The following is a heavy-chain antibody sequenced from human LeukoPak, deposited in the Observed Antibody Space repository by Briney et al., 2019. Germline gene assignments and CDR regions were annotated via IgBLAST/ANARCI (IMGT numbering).Heavy chain of an antibody. CDR1: GFTFSDYY. CDR3: ARVGTVEMATITEIDY. CDR2: ISSSGSTI. J-gene: IGHJ4*02. D-gene: IGHD5-24*01. V-gene: IGHV3-11*01. Sequence: GGSLRLSCAASGFTFSDYYMSWIRQAPGKGLEWVSYISSSGSTIYYADSVKGRFTISRDNAKNSLYLQMNSLRAEDTAVYYCARVGTVEMATITEIDYWGQGTLVTVSS.